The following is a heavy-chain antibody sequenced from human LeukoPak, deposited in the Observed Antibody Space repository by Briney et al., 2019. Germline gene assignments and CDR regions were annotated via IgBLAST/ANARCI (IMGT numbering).Heavy chain of an antibody. Sequence: ASVKVSFKASGYTFTSYGISWVRQAPGQGLEWMGWISAYNGNTNYAQKLQGRVTMTTDTSTSTAYMELRSLRSDDTAVYYCARELLQYDFWSGHTPYYGMDVWGQGTTVTVSS. V-gene: IGHV1-18*01. J-gene: IGHJ6*02. CDR1: GYTFTSYG. D-gene: IGHD3-3*01. CDR2: ISAYNGNT. CDR3: ARELLQYDFWSGHTPYYGMDV.